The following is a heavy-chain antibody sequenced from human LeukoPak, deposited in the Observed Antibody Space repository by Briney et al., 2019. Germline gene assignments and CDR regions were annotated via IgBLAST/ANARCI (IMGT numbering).Heavy chain of an antibody. CDR1: GFTFSSFW. V-gene: IGHV3-48*01. J-gene: IGHJ4*02. CDR3: ARDRGDHSSSWLPGY. D-gene: IGHD6-13*01. Sequence: PGGSLRLSCAASGFTFSSFWMSWVRQAPGKGLEWVSYISSTSSTIYYADSVKGRFTISRDNAQNSLYLQMNSLRAEDTAVYYCARDRGDHSSSWLPGYWGQGTLVTVSS. CDR2: ISSTSSTI.